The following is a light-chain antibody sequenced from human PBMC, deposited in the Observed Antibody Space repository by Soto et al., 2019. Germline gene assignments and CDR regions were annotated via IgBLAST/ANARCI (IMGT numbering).Light chain of an antibody. CDR3: QQRSKWPLT. J-gene: IGKJ4*01. CDR1: QSISSY. V-gene: IGKV3-11*01. Sequence: EIVLTQSPATLSLSPGERATLSCRASQSISSYLGWYQQKPGQAPRLLIYDASNRAAGIPARFSGSGSGTDFTLTISSLEPEAFAVYYCQQRSKWPLTFGGGTKVEIK. CDR2: DAS.